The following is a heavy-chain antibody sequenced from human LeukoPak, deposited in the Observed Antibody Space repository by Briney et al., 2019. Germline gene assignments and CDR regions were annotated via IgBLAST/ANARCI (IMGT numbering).Heavy chain of an antibody. V-gene: IGHV3-48*01. CDR1: GFTFSSYS. CDR3: AREDGYCSGGNCYSYFDS. CDR2: ISSSSSTI. D-gene: IGHD2-15*01. Sequence: SGGSLRLSCAASGFTFSSYSMNWVRQAPGKGLEWVSYISSSSSTIYYADSVKGRFTISRDNAKNSLYLQMNSLRAEDTAVYYCAREDGYCSGGNCYSYFDSWGQGTLVTASS. J-gene: IGHJ4*02.